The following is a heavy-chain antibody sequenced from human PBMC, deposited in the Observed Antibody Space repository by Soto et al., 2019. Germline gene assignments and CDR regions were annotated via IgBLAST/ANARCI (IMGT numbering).Heavy chain of an antibody. J-gene: IGHJ6*02. CDR1: GFTFRNYS. V-gene: IGHV3-30*18. D-gene: IGHD3-9*01. CDR2: ISYDGSNK. Sequence: SQSLAWGASGFTFRNYSMHLIRTTPGKGLEWVAVISYDGSNKYYADSVKGRFTISRDNSKTTLYLQMNSLRAEDTAVYYCAKDPLLSDILAGYSSPGMDVWGQGTTVTVSS. CDR3: AKDPLLSDILAGYSSPGMDV.